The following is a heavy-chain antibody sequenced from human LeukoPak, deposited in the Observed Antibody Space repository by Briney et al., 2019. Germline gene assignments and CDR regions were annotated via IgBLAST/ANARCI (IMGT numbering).Heavy chain of an antibody. J-gene: IGHJ6*02. CDR3: AKVLSLTQYYWYGMDV. V-gene: IGHV3-23*01. CDR2: ISESDGRT. CDR1: GFTFSTYA. Sequence: PGGSLRLSCAASGFTFSTYAMNWVRRAPGKGLEWVSGISESDGRTYYADSVKGRFTISRDNSKNTLYLQMNSLRVEDTAVYYCAKVLSLTQYYWYGMDVWGRGTTVVVSS. D-gene: IGHD2/OR15-2a*01.